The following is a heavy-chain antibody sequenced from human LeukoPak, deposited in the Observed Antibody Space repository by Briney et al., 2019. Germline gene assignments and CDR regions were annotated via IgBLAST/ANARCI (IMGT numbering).Heavy chain of an antibody. D-gene: IGHD3-10*01. CDR1: GYSISSGYY. CDR2: IYHSGST. CDR3: ASLLLWFGELTSWDH. J-gene: IGHJ4*02. Sequence: SETLSLTCTVSGYSISSGYYWGWIRQPPGKGLEWIGSIYHSGSTYYNPSLKSRVTISVDTSKNQFSLKLSSVTAADTAVYYCASLLLWFGELTSWDHWGQGTLVTVSS. V-gene: IGHV4-38-2*02.